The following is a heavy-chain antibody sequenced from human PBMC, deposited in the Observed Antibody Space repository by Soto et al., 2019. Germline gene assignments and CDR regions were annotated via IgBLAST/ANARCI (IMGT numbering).Heavy chain of an antibody. V-gene: IGHV4-34*01. D-gene: IGHD3-9*01. CDR3: ARGRGVLRYFDWYPRDYYGMDV. CDR2: INHSGST. J-gene: IGHJ6*02. CDR1: GGSLSGYY. Sequence: SETLSLTCAVYGGSLSGYYWSWIRQPPGKGLEWIGEINHSGSTNYNPSLKSRVTISVDTSKNQFSLKLSSVTAADTAVYYCARGRGVLRYFDWYPRDYYGMDVWGQGTTVTVS.